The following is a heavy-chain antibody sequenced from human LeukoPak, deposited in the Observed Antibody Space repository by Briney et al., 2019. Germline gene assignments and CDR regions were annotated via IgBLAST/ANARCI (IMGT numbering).Heavy chain of an antibody. V-gene: IGHV4-59*01. Sequence: SETLSLTCTVSGGSISGNYWTWIRRPPGKGLDYIGHVFYTGSTNYSPSLKSRVTISIDTSKSHLSLKLTSVTAADTAVYYCARAVAVAGTFKFDFWGQGTLVTVSS. CDR3: ARAVAVAGTFKFDF. CDR1: GGSISGNY. J-gene: IGHJ4*02. D-gene: IGHD6-19*01. CDR2: VFYTGST.